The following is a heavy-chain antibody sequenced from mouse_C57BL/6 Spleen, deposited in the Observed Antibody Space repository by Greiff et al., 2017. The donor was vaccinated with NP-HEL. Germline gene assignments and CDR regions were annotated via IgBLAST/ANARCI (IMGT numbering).Heavy chain of an antibody. CDR1: GYTFTDYE. J-gene: IGHJ3*01. CDR3: TRSPLYDGYSAWFAY. D-gene: IGHD2-3*01. V-gene: IGHV1-15*01. CDR2: IDPETGGT. Sequence: VQLVESGAELVRPGASVTLSCKASGYTFTDYEMHWVKQTPVHGLEWIGAIDPETGGTAYNQKFKGKAILTADKSSSTAYMELRSLTSEDSAVYYCTRSPLYDGYSAWFAYWGQGTLVTVSA.